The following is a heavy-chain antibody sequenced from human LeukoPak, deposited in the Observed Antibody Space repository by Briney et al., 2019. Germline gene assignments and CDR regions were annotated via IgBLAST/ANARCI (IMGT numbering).Heavy chain of an antibody. D-gene: IGHD3-10*01. CDR1: GYRFTSYW. J-gene: IGHJ4*02. CDR2: ISSSGGPT. CDR3: VKDRAVDY. Sequence: GESLKISCKGSGYRFTSYWIGWVRQAPGKGLEYVSSISSSGGPTYYADSVKGRFTISRDNSKNTLYLQMSSLRAEDTAVYYCVKDRAVDYWGQGTLVTVSS. V-gene: IGHV3-64D*06.